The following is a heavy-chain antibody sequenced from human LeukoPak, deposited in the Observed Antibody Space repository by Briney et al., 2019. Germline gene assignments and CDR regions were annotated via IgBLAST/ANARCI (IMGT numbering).Heavy chain of an antibody. CDR3: ARDQGGVGY. D-gene: IGHD3-16*01. CDR1: GFTFRTYG. Sequence: GGSLRLSCAASGFTFRTYGMHWVRQAPGKGLEWVAVVRYDGGNKHYADSVKGRFTISRDNSKNTVYLQMNSLRAEDTAVYYCARDQGGVGYWGQGTLVTVSS. J-gene: IGHJ4*02. CDR2: VRYDGGNK. V-gene: IGHV3-33*01.